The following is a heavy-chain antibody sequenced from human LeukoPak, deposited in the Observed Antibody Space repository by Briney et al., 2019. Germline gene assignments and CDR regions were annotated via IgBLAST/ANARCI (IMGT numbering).Heavy chain of an antibody. CDR3: AKDLIAVAGLFDY. J-gene: IGHJ4*02. D-gene: IGHD6-19*01. Sequence: GGSLRLSCAASGFTFSSYGMPWVRQAPGKGLEWVAVISYDGSNKYYADSVKGRFTISRDNSKNTLYLQMNSLRAEDTAVYYCAKDLIAVAGLFDYWGQGTLVTVSS. CDR2: ISYDGSNK. CDR1: GFTFSSYG. V-gene: IGHV3-30*18.